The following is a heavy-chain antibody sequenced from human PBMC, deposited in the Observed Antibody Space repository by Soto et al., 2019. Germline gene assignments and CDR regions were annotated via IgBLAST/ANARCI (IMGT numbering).Heavy chain of an antibody. V-gene: IGHV3-21*01. CDR1: GFTFSSYS. CDR2: ISSSSSYI. CDR3: ARARTGYYDAFDI. D-gene: IGHD3-9*01. Sequence: GGSLRLSCAASGFTFSSYSMNWVRQAPGKGLEWVSSISSSSSYIYYADSVKGRFTISRDNAKNSLYLQMNSLRAEDTAVYYCARARTGYYDAFDIWGQGTMVTVSS. J-gene: IGHJ3*02.